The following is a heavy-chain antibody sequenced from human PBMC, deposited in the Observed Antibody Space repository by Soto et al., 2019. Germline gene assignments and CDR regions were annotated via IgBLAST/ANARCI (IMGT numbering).Heavy chain of an antibody. CDR3: AREGNGYSSGWYENWFDP. V-gene: IGHV4-31*03. D-gene: IGHD6-19*01. CDR2: IYYSGST. CDR1: GGSISSGGYY. J-gene: IGHJ5*02. Sequence: QVQLQESGPGLVKPSQTLSLTCTVSGGSISSGGYYWSWIRQHPGKGLEWIGYIYYSGSTYYNPSLKSRVTISVDTSKNQFSLKLSSVTAADTAVYYCAREGNGYSSGWYENWFDPWGQGTLVTVSS.